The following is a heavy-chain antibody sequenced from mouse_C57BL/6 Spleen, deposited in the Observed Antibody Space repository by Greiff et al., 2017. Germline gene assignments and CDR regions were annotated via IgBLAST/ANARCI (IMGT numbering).Heavy chain of an antibody. Sequence: QVQLQQSGAELVKPGASVKLSCKASGYTFTEYTIHWVKQRSGQGLEWIGWFYPGSGSIKYNEKFKDKATLTADKSSSTVYIELSRLTSEDSAVYFCATSLLGNYDFDYWGQGTTLTVSS. CDR3: ATSLLGNYDFDY. V-gene: IGHV1-62-2*01. CDR1: GYTFTEYT. J-gene: IGHJ2*01. D-gene: IGHD2-1*01. CDR2: FYPGSGSI.